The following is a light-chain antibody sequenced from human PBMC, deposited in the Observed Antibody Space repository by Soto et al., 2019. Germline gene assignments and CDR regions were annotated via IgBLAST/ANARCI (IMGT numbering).Light chain of an antibody. CDR1: HSDVGSYNL. V-gene: IGLV2-23*01. Sequence: QSALTQPASVSGSPGQSITISCTGTHSDVGSYNLVSWYQQHPGKAPKLIIYEDSKRPSGVSNRFSGSKSGYTASLTISGLEAEDEADYYCCSYAGSFSVIFGGGNKLTVL. CDR2: EDS. CDR3: CSYAGSFSVI. J-gene: IGLJ2*01.